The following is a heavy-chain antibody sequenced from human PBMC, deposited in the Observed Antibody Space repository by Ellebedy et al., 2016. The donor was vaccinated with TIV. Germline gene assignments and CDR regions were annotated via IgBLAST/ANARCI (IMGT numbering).Heavy chain of an antibody. V-gene: IGHV3-33*01. J-gene: IGHJ4*02. CDR2: IWYDGSNK. D-gene: IGHD3-22*01. CDR3: ARDQPYYDSSGYDY. CDR1: GFTFSSYG. Sequence: GGSLRLSXAASGFTFSSYGMHWVRQAPGKGLERVAVIWYDGSNKYYADSVKGRFTISRDNSKNTLYLQMNSLRAEDTAVYYCARDQPYYDSSGYDYWGQGTLVTVSS.